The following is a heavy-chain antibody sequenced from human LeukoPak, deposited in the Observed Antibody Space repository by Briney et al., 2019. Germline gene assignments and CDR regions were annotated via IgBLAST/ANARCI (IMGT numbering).Heavy chain of an antibody. V-gene: IGHV1-18*01. J-gene: IGHJ6*02. CDR3: ARDRVATTAYYYYYYGMDV. CDR2: ISAYNGNT. D-gene: IGHD5-12*01. CDR1: GYTFTSYG. Sequence: GASVTVSFKASGYTFTSYGISWVRQAPGQGLEWMGWISAYNGNTNYAQKLQGRVTMTTDTSTSTAYMELRSLRSDDTAVYYCARDRVATTAYYYYYYGMDVWGQGTTVTVSS.